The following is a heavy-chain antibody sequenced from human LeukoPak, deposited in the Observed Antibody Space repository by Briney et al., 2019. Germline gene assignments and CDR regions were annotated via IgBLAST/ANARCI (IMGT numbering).Heavy chain of an antibody. CDR3: ARGAPWFDP. CDR1: GGSISSYY. CDR2: IYYSGST. J-gene: IGHJ5*02. V-gene: IGHV4-59*08. D-gene: IGHD4/OR15-4a*01. Sequence: KPSETLPLTCTVSGGSISSYYWSWIRQPPGKGLEWIGYIYYSGSTNYNPSLKSRVTISVDTSKNQFSLKLSSVTAADTAVYYCARGAPWFDPWGQGTLVTVSS.